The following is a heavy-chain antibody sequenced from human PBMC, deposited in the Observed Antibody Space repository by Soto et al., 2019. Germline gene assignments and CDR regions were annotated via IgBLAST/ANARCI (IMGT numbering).Heavy chain of an antibody. D-gene: IGHD3-10*01. CDR1: GYTFTDYY. CDR3: ARVGTGGDFDY. Sequence: QVQLVQSGAEVKKPGASVKVSCKASGYTFTDYYMYWVRQAPGQGLEWMGWINPNSGGTNYAQKSRGWVTMTRDTSISTAYMEVSRLKSDDTAVYYCARVGTGGDFDYWGQGTLVTVSS. CDR2: INPNSGGT. J-gene: IGHJ4*02. V-gene: IGHV1-2*04.